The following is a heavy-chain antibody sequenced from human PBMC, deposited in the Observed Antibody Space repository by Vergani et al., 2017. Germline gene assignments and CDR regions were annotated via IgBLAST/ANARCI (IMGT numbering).Heavy chain of an antibody. D-gene: IGHD3-22*01. Sequence: QVQLVQSGAEVKKPGASVKVSCKASGYPFTSSYMHWVRQAPGQGREWMGIINPSGGSTSYAQKFQGRVTMTRDTSTSTVYMELSSLRSEDTAVYYFTRVWYYDSIAYWADWGQGTLVTVSS. J-gene: IGHJ4*02. CDR1: GYPFTSSY. V-gene: IGHV1-46*03. CDR2: INPSGGST. CDR3: TRVWYYDSIAYWAD.